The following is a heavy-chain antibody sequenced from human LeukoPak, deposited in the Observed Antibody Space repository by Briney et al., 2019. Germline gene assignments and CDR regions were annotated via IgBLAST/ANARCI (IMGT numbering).Heavy chain of an antibody. D-gene: IGHD3-16*02. CDR2: ISGSGGST. CDR1: GFTFSSYA. CDR3: AKSAGHDYDWGSYRNLLFQH. J-gene: IGHJ1*01. V-gene: IGHV3-23*01. Sequence: PTGGSLRLSCAASGFTFSSYAMSWVRQAPGKGLERVSAISGSGGSTYYADSVRGRFTISRDNSKNTLYLQMNSLRAEDTAVYYCAKSAGHDYDWGSYRNLLFQHWGQGTLVTVSS.